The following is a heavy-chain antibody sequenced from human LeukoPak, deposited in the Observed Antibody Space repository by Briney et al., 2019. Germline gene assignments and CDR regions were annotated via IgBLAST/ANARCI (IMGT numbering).Heavy chain of an antibody. D-gene: IGHD2-2*01. CDR2: ISSSGSDM. J-gene: IGHJ6*03. Sequence: GGSLRLSCAATGFSFSSYSMNWVRLAPGKGLEWVSSISSSGSDMYYADSVRGRLIISRDNARNSLLLQMNSLRAEDTAVYFCARDPRVVVPAYFYYYYMDVWGKGTTVTVSS. CDR1: GFSFSSYS. V-gene: IGHV3-21*01. CDR3: ARDPRVVVPAYFYYYYMDV.